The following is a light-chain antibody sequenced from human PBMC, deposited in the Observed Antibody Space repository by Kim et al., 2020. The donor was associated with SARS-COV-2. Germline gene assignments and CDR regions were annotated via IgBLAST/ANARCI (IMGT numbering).Light chain of an antibody. CDR3: AAWDDSRTVL. Sequence: ELTQPPSASGTPGQRVTISCSGSISNIGTNTVNWYQQLPGTAPKLLIYSNNQRPSGVPDRFSGSKSGTSASLAISGLQSDDEADYYCAAWDDSRTVLFDGGTQLTVL. J-gene: IGLJ2*01. V-gene: IGLV1-44*01. CDR1: ISNIGTNT. CDR2: SNN.